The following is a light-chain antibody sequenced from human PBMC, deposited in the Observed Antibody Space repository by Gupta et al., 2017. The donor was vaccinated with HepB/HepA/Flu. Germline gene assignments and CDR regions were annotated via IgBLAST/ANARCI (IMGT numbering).Light chain of an antibody. V-gene: IGLV1-47*01. CDR3: ATWDDSLSGWV. Sequence: QSVLTQPPSASGTPGQRVTISCSGSSSSIGSKFVFWYQQLPGTAPKLLIYRSNQRPSGVPDRISGSKAGTSASLVISGLRAEEEADYYCATWDDSLSGWVFGGGTKLTVL. J-gene: IGLJ3*02. CDR2: RSN. CDR1: SSSIGSKF.